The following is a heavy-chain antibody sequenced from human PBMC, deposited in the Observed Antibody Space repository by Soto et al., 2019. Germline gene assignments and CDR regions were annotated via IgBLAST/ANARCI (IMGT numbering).Heavy chain of an antibody. CDR1: GFTFSSYA. CDR3: ARYIPGVRYYGMDV. D-gene: IGHD2-2*01. Sequence: EVQLLESGGGLVQPGGSLRLSCAASGFTFSSYAMKWVRQAPGKGLEWVSLIGESGTPTYYADSVKGRFTISRDNSGNTLFLEMYSLRAEDTAVYYGARYIPGVRYYGMDVGGQGTTVTVSS. J-gene: IGHJ6*02. V-gene: IGHV3-23*01. CDR2: IGESGTPT.